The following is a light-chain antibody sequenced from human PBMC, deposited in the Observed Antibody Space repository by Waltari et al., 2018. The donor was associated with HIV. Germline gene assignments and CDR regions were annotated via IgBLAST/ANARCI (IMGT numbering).Light chain of an antibody. CDR3: CSYAGSNTFV. J-gene: IGLJ1*01. CDR1: NSDVWSYNF. CDR2: EVS. V-gene: IGLV2-23*02. Sequence: QSALTQPASVSGSPGQSITISCIRTNSDVWSYNFVSWYQQHPGKAPKLMIYEVSKRPSGVSNRFSGSKSGNTASLTISGLQAEDEADYYCCSYAGSNTFVFGTGTKVTVL.